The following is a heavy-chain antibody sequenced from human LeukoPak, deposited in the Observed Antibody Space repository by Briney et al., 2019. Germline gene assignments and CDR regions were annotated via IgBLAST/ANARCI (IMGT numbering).Heavy chain of an antibody. Sequence: GGSLRRSCAASGFTFSSYSMNWVRQAPGRGLEWVSSISSSSSYIYYADSVKGRFTISRDNAKNSLYLQMNSLRAEDTAVYYCARDDSSGGPYYYYGMDVWGQGTTVTVSS. CDR1: GFTFSSYS. CDR2: ISSSSSYI. CDR3: ARDDSSGGPYYYYGMDV. D-gene: IGHD6-19*01. V-gene: IGHV3-21*01. J-gene: IGHJ6*02.